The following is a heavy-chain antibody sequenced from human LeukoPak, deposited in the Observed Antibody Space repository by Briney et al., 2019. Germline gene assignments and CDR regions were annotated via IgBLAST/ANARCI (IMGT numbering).Heavy chain of an antibody. CDR1: GGSLSSHY. J-gene: IGHJ4*02. CDR3: ARSGEGGAY. D-gene: IGHD2-15*01. V-gene: IGHV4-59*11. CDR2: IYYSRST. Sequence: KPSETLSLTCTVSGGSLSSHYWGWIPHPPGEGLEWIGYIYYSRSTIYSPSLQGRVTIIIDTSKNQFSLNLSSVTAADTAVYYCARSGEGGAYWGQGTLVTVS.